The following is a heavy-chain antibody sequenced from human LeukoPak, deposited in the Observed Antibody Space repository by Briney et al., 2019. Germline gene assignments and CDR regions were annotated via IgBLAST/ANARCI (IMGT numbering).Heavy chain of an antibody. CDR3: AREGYSYGYFDY. CDR2: IYYSGST. Sequence: SETLSLTCTVSGGSVSSGSYYWSWIRQPPGKGLEWIGYIYYSGSTNYNPSLKSRVTISVDTSKNQFSLKLSSVTAADTAVYYGAREGYSYGYFDYWGQGTLVTVSS. D-gene: IGHD5-18*01. V-gene: IGHV4-61*01. CDR1: GGSVSSGSYY. J-gene: IGHJ4*02.